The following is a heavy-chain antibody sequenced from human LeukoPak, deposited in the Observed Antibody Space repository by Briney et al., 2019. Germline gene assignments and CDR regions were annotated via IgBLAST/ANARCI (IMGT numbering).Heavy chain of an antibody. J-gene: IGHJ4*02. V-gene: IGHV1-69*13. Sequence: ASVKVSCKASGGTFSSYAISWVRQAPGQGLEWMGGIIPIFGTANYAQKFQGRVTITADESTSTAYMELSSLRSEDTAVYYCARLANPPRGYFDYWGQGTLVTVSS. CDR3: ARLANPPRGYFDY. CDR2: IIPIFGTA. CDR1: GGTFSSYA. D-gene: IGHD5-12*01.